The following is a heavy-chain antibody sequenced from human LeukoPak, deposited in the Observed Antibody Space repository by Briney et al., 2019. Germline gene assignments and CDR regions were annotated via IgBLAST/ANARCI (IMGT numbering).Heavy chain of an antibody. CDR2: ISPYNGDT. CDR1: GYTFTNYG. Sequence: ASVKVSCKASGYTFTNYGFTWVRQAPGHGLEWMGRISPYNGDTDYAQKFGARVTMTTDTSTSTAYLEMRNLRPDDTAIYYCAKLNIVVPSAAKDAFDIWGQGTMVTVSS. V-gene: IGHV1-18*01. D-gene: IGHD2-15*01. J-gene: IGHJ3*02. CDR3: AKLNIVVPSAAKDAFDI.